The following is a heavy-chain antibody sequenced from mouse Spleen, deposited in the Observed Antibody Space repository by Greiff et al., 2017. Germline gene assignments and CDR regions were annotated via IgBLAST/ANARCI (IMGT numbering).Heavy chain of an antibody. D-gene: IGHD2-3*01. J-gene: IGHJ3*01. CDR1: GFSLTSYG. V-gene: IGHV2-2*01. CDR2: IWSGGST. CDR3: ARKDDGSFAY. Sequence: QVQLQQSGPGLVQPSQSLSITCTVSGFSLTSYGVHWVRQSPGKGLEWLGVIWSGGSTDYNAAFISRLSISKDNSKSQVFFKMNSLQADDTAIYYCARKDDGSFAYWGQGTLVTVSA.